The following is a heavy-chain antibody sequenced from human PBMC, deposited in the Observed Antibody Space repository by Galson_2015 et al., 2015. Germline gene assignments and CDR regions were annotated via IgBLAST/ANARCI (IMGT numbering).Heavy chain of an antibody. Sequence: SLRLSCAASGFTFSSYGMHWVRQAPGKGLEWVAVIWYDGSNKYYADSVKGRFTISRDNSKNTLYLQMNSLRAEDTAVYYCARGIWFRRLLSIRLDVCCTGTTVTVSS. D-gene: IGHD3-10*01. CDR1: GFTFSSYG. CDR3: ARGIWFRRLLSIRLDV. CDR2: IWYDGSNK. V-gene: IGHV3-33*01. J-gene: IGHJ6*03.